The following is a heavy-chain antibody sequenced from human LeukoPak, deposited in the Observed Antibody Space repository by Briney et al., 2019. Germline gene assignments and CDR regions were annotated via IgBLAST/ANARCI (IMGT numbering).Heavy chain of an antibody. Sequence: SETLSLTCTVSGGSISSSSYYWGWIRQPPGKEREWIGSIYYSGSTYYNPSLKSRVTISVDTSKNQFSLKLSSVTAADTAVYYCARVGYYYDSSGYADYWGQGTLVTVSS. V-gene: IGHV4-39*07. CDR3: ARVGYYYDSSGYADY. J-gene: IGHJ4*02. CDR2: IYYSGST. CDR1: GGSISSSSYY. D-gene: IGHD3-22*01.